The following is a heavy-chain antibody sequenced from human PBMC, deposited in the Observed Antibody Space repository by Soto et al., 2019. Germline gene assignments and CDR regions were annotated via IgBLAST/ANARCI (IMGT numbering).Heavy chain of an antibody. CDR1: GGSISGYY. CDR3: ARTASEYSSSHYFDY. CDR2: IYYSGST. J-gene: IGHJ4*02. V-gene: IGHV4-59*01. Sequence: SETLSLTCTVSGGSISGYYWSWIRQPPGKGLEWIGYIYYSGSTNYNPSLKSRVTISVDTSKNQFSLKLSSVTAADTAVCYCARTASEYSSSHYFDYWGQGTLVTVSS. D-gene: IGHD6-6*01.